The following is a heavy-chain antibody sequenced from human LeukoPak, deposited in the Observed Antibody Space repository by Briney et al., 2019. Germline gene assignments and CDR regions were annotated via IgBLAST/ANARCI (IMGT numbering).Heavy chain of an antibody. CDR3: ARVGYSYGRVRDY. CDR2: INHSGST. CDR1: GGSFSGCY. D-gene: IGHD5-18*01. J-gene: IGHJ4*02. V-gene: IGHV4-34*01. Sequence: SETLSLTCAVYGGSFSGCYWSWIRQPPGKGLEWIGEINHSGSTNYNPSLKSRVTISVDTSKNQFSLKLSSVTAADTAVYYCARVGYSYGRVRDYWGQGTLVTVSS.